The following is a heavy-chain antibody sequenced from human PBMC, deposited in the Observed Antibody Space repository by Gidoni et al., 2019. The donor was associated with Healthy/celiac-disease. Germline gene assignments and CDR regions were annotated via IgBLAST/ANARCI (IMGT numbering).Heavy chain of an antibody. Sequence: EVQLVESGGGLVQPGGSLRLSCAASGFTFSSYWMHWVRQAPGKGLVWVSRINSDGSSTSYADSVKGRFTISRDNAKNTLYLQMNSLRAEDTAVYYCASARYFDWLLGYYGMDVWGQGTTVTVSS. CDR2: INSDGSST. D-gene: IGHD3-9*01. J-gene: IGHJ6*02. CDR1: GFTFSSYW. CDR3: ASARYFDWLLGYYGMDV. V-gene: IGHV3-74*01.